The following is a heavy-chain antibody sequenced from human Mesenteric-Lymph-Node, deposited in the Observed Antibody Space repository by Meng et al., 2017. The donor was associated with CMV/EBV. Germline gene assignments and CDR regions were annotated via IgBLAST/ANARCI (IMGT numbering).Heavy chain of an antibody. V-gene: IGHV2-5*02. Sequence: QITLKASGSTLVKPTQPLMLTCTFFGFSLSTSGVGVGWIRQPPGKALEWLALIYWDDDKRYSPSLKSRLTITKDTSKNQVVLTMTNMDPVDTATYYCAHSSGIAAAGPFYFDYWGQGTLVTVSS. D-gene: IGHD6-13*01. CDR1: GFSLSTSGVG. J-gene: IGHJ4*02. CDR3: AHSSGIAAAGPFYFDY. CDR2: IYWDDDK.